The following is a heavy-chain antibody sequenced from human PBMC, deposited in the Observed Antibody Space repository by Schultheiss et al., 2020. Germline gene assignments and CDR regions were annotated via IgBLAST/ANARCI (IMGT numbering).Heavy chain of an antibody. J-gene: IGHJ6*02. Sequence: GESLKISCAASGFTFSSYGMHWVRQAPGKGLEWVAVIWYDGSNKYYADSVKGRFTISRDNSKNTLYLQMNSLRAEDTAVYYCARVRGNWGGYYYGMDVWGQGTTVTVSS. D-gene: IGHD3-16*01. CDR3: ARVRGNWGGYYYGMDV. CDR1: GFTFSSYG. CDR2: IWYDGSNK. V-gene: IGHV3-33*01.